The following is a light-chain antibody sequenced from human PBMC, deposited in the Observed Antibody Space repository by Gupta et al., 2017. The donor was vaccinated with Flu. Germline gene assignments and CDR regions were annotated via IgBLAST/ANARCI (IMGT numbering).Light chain of an antibody. V-gene: IGKV3D-11*01. J-gene: IGKJ4*01. CDR1: QGITSD. Sequence: PATLSLSPGERATLSCRASQGITSDLAWYQQKPGQPPRLLIYDSSTRAAGIPVRFSGSGYGTDFTLTISSLEPEDFAVYYCQQRTDWPLTFGGGTEVEIK. CDR2: DSS. CDR3: QQRTDWPLT.